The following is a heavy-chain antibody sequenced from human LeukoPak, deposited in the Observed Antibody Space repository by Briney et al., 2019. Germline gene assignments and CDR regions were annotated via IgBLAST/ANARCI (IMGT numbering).Heavy chain of an antibody. CDR1: GFTFSDYY. D-gene: IGHD3-16*01. J-gene: IGHJ4*02. Sequence: GGFLGLSCAASGFTFSDYYMDWVRQAAGKGLEWVGRIRDKTNTYTTEYAASVKGRFTVSRDDSKNSVYLQMNSLKTEDTAVYYCARIHGWGDYLDYWGQGILVTVSS. CDR2: IRDKTNTYTT. V-gene: IGHV3-72*01. CDR3: ARIHGWGDYLDY.